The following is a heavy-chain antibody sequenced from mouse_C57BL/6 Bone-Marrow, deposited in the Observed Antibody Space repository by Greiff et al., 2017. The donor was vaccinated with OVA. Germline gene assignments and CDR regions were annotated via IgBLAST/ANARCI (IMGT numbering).Heavy chain of an antibody. D-gene: IGHD1-1*01. V-gene: IGHV2-9-1*01. CDR3: ARNFYYYGSSSYYYAMDY. CDR2: IWTGGGT. J-gene: IGHJ4*01. Sequence: QVQLKESGPGLVAPSQSLSITCTVSGFSLTSYAISWVRQPPGKGLEWLGVIWTGGGTNYNSALKSRLSISKDNSKSQVFLKMNSLQTDDTARYYCARNFYYYGSSSYYYAMDYWGQGTSVTVSS. CDR1: GFSLTSYA.